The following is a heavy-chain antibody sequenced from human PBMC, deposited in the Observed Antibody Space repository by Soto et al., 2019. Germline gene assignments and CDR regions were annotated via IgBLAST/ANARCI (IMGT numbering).Heavy chain of an antibody. J-gene: IGHJ6*02. V-gene: IGHV1-69*01. Sequence: QVQLVQSGAEVKKPGSSVKVSCKASGGTFSSYAISWVRQAPGQGLEWMGGIIPIFGTANYEQKFQGRVTITSDESKSTAYMELSSLRSEDKAVYYCSRAGFIAAAANQDYYYYGMDVWGQGTTVTVSS. CDR2: IIPIFGTA. D-gene: IGHD6-13*01. CDR1: GGTFSSYA. CDR3: SRAGFIAAAANQDYYYYGMDV.